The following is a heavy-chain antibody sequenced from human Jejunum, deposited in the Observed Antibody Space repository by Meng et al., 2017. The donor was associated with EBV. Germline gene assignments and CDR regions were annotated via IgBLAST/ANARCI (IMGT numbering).Heavy chain of an antibody. CDR1: DGSFSGYY. J-gene: IGHJ4*02. CDR2: ISDNEGT. V-gene: IGHV4-34*01. D-gene: IGHD1-14*01. Sequence: QAQIAQWAAALLKPSETLSLSCAVYDGSFSGYYWSWIRQPPGKGLEWIGEISDNEGTKYNPSLKSRVTVSLDTSKNQFSLRLSSVTAADTALYYCARGPDHSKQGYWGQGTLVTVPS. CDR3: ARGPDHSKQGY.